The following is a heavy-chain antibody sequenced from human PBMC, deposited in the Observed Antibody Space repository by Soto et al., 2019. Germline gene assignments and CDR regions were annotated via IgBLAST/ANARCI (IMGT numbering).Heavy chain of an antibody. CDR2: ISGSGDNT. J-gene: IGHJ4*02. CDR1: GFTFSNDV. V-gene: IGHV3-23*01. CDR3: AKLPLVLALGLGY. Sequence: EVHLLDSGGGLVQPGGSLRLSCAASGFTFSNDVMSWFRQAPGKGLEWVSSISGSGDNTYYADSGKGWFTMSRDNSKNTRFLQMNSLRAEDTAVYYCAKLPLVLALGLGYWGQRTLVTVSS.